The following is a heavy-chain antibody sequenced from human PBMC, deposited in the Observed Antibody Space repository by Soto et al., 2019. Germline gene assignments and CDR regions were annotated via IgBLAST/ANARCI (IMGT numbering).Heavy chain of an antibody. CDR2: INWNGGST. D-gene: IGHD1-26*01. CDR3: ARVRGDGELLYYFDY. J-gene: IGHJ4*02. V-gene: IGHV3-20*04. Sequence: EVQLVESGGGVVRPGGSLRLSCAASGFTFDDYGMSWVRQAPGKGLEWVSGINWNGGSTGYADSVKGRFTISRDNAKNPLYLQMNSLRAEDTALYYCARVRGDGELLYYFDYWGQGTLVTVSS. CDR1: GFTFDDYG.